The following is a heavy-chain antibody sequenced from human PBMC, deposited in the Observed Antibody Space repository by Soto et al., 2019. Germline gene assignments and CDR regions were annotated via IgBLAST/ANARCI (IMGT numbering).Heavy chain of an antibody. Sequence: SETLSLTCAVYGGSLSGYHWTWIRQSPGKGPEWIGEINHWGTTNYSPALKSRVTISVDTSKNQFSLKVTSVTAADTSVYYCARGPKETSSLLYSYYYYIDVWGKGTKVTVSS. CDR2: INHWGTT. V-gene: IGHV4-34*01. D-gene: IGHD2-2*01. CDR3: ARGPKETSSLLYSYYYYIDV. CDR1: GGSLSGYH. J-gene: IGHJ6*03.